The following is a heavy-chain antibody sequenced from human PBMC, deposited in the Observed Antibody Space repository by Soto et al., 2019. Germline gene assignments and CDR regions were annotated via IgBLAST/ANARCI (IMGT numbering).Heavy chain of an antibody. CDR2: VYYNGGS. Sequence: QVQLQESGPGLVKPSETLSLTCTVSGGSIDGYNCAWIRQPPGKALEWVGYVYYNGGSSYNPSLKSRVTLSRGTSKSQFSLQLRSVTAADTAVYYCARQGIGNLHGLVDVWGRGTTVTVSS. CDR3: ARQGIGNLHGLVDV. D-gene: IGHD3-10*01. J-gene: IGHJ6*02. V-gene: IGHV4-59*08. CDR1: GGSIDGYN.